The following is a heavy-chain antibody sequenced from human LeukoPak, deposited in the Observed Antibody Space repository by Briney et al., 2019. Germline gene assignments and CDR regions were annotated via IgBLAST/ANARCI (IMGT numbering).Heavy chain of an antibody. CDR1: GFTFCSYW. J-gene: IGHJ4*02. V-gene: IGHV3-7*01. CDR2: IKHNGDEL. CDR3: ARELRTFDS. D-gene: IGHD3-16*01. Sequence: PGGSLRLSCAASGFTFCSYWMTWVRQAPGKGLEWVANIKHNGDELNYVDSVEDRFTISRDNAKNSLYLHMTDFRAEDTAVYYCARELRTFDSWGQGTLVTVSS.